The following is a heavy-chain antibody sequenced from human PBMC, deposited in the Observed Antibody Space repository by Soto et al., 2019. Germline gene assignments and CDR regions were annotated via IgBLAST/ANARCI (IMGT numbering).Heavy chain of an antibody. Sequence: GASVKVSCKASGGTFSNYALSWVRQAPGQGLEWMGGVAPFFGITNYAQKFQGRVTISADTSTATAYMELSSLRSEDTAVYYCAAAASYGGLDYWGQGTLVTVSS. CDR3: AAAASYGGLDY. CDR2: VAPFFGIT. D-gene: IGHD6-25*01. V-gene: IGHV1-69*10. J-gene: IGHJ4*02. CDR1: GGTFSNYA.